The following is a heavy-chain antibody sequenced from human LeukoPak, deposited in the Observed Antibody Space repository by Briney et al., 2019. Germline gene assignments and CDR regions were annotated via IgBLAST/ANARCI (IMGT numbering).Heavy chain of an antibody. CDR3: ARYVSSSGHFDY. CDR2: IYYSGTT. V-gene: IGHV4-59*08. CDR1: GGSISNYY. D-gene: IGHD6-6*01. Sequence: PSETLSLTCTVSGGSISNYYWSWIRQPPGKGLEWIGYIYYSGTTNSNPSLKSRVTISVDTSKNQFSLRLSSVTAADTAVYYCARYVSSSGHFDYWGQGTLVTVSS. J-gene: IGHJ4*02.